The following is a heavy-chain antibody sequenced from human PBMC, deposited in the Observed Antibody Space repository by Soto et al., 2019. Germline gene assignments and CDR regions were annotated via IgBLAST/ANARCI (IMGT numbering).Heavy chain of an antibody. V-gene: IGHV4-34*01. CDR2: IDHSGYT. CDR1: GGSFSGYY. D-gene: IGHD3-3*01. Sequence: SETLSLTCAVYGGSFSGYYWNWIRQPPGKGLEWIGEIDHSGYTNYNPSLKSRVTISVDTSKNQFSLRLTSVTAADTAVYYRARVRDWFDPWGQGTLVTVSS. CDR3: ARVRDWFDP. J-gene: IGHJ5*02.